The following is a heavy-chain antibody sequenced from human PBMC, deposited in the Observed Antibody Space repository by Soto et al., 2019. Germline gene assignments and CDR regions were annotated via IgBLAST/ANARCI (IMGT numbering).Heavy chain of an antibody. CDR1: GFIFSTYA. V-gene: IGHV3-23*01. J-gene: IGHJ4*02. D-gene: IGHD6-13*01. CDR3: AKDRETAADKVDY. CDR2: ISGSGGST. Sequence: GGSLRLSCAASGFIFSTYAMNWVRQAPGEGLEWVSAISGSGGSTYYADSVKGRFTISRDNSKNTLYLQMNSLRAEDTAVYYCAKDRETAADKVDYWGQGTLVTVSS.